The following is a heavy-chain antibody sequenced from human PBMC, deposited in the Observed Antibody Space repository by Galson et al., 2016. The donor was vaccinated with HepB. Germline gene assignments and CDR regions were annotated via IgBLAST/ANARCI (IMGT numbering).Heavy chain of an antibody. CDR2: IYYSEST. V-gene: IGHV4-39*01. CDR1: GGSISRSSYY. CDR3: ARPVVRGYFDSSGHREGFDY. J-gene: IGHJ4*02. Sequence: SETLSLTCTVSGGSISRSSYYWGWIRQPPGKGLEWIGNIYYSESTDYNPSLKSRVTISVDTSRNQVSLKLTSVTAADTAVYYCARPVVRGYFDSSGHREGFDYWGQGTLVTVSS. D-gene: IGHD3-22*01.